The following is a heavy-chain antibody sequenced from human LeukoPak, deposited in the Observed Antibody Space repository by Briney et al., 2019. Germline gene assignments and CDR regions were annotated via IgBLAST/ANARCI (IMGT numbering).Heavy chain of an antibody. Sequence: GGSLRLSCAASGFTFSSYAMSWVRQAPGKGLEWVSAISGSGGSTYYADSVKGRFTISRDNSKNTLYLQMNSLRGEDTAVYYCARRSMVRGVRDWFDPWGQGTLVTVSS. CDR2: ISGSGGST. J-gene: IGHJ5*02. CDR1: GFTFSSYA. D-gene: IGHD3-10*01. V-gene: IGHV3-23*01. CDR3: ARRSMVRGVRDWFDP.